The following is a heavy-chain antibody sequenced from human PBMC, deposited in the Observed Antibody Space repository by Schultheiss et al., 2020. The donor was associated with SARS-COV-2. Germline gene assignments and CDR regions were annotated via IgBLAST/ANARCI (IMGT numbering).Heavy chain of an antibody. CDR3: ARVSDSSPCMDV. D-gene: IGHD6-19*01. J-gene: IGHJ6*02. Sequence: ASVKVSCKASGYTFTGYYMHWVRQAPGQGLEWMGWINPNSGGTNYAQKFQGRVTMTRDTSISTAYMELSRLRSDDTAVYYCARVSDSSPCMDVWGQGTTVTVSS. CDR2: INPNSGGT. CDR1: GYTFTGYY. V-gene: IGHV1-2*02.